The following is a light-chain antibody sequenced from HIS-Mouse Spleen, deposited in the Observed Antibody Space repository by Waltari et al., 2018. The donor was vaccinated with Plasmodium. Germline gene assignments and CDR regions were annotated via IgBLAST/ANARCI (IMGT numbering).Light chain of an antibody. J-gene: IGLJ2*01. CDR2: QDS. Sequence: SYELTQPPSVSVSPGQTASITCSGDKLEDKYACWYQQKPGQSPVLVFYQDSKRPSGIPERFSGSNSGNTATLTISGTQAMDEADYYCQAWDSSTVVFGGGTKLTVL. V-gene: IGLV3-1*01. CDR1: KLEDKY. CDR3: QAWDSSTVV.